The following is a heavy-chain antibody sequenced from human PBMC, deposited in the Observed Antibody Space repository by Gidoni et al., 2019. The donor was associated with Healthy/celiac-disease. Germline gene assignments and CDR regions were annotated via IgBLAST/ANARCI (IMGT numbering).Heavy chain of an antibody. CDR2: IRSKANSYAT. Sequence: EVQLVESGGGLVQPGESLKLSCAASGFTFSGSTIHWVRQASGKGLEWVGRIRSKANSYATAYAASVKGRFTISRDDSKNTAYLQMNSLKTEDTAVYYCTRRDDYGDYGLRDAFDIWGQGTMVTVSS. V-gene: IGHV3-73*01. J-gene: IGHJ3*02. CDR1: GFTFSGST. CDR3: TRRDDYGDYGLRDAFDI. D-gene: IGHD4-17*01.